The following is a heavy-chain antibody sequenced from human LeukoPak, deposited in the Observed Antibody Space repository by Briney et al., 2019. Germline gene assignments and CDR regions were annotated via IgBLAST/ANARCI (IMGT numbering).Heavy chain of an antibody. J-gene: IGHJ4*02. CDR2: ISAYNGNT. D-gene: IGHD3-22*01. CDR1: GYTFTSYG. V-gene: IGHV1-18*01. Sequence: ASVKVSCKASGYTFTSYGTSWVRQAPGQGLEWMGWISAYNGNTNYAQKLQGRVTMTTDTSTSTAYMELRSLRSDDTAVYYCARDNYYDSSGYQAEPDYWGQGTLVTVSS. CDR3: ARDNYYDSSGYQAEPDY.